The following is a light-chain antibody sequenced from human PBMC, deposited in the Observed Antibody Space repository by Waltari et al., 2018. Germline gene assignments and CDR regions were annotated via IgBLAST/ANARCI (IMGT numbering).Light chain of an antibody. V-gene: IGLV2-14*01. CDR1: NSSVGSYNF. CDR2: EVT. J-gene: IGLJ1*01. CDR3: SSYTTSRTYV. Sequence: QSALTQPASVSGSPGQSITIPCPGTNSSVGSYNFVPWYQQHPGEAPKLMIFEVTNRPSGVSNRFSGSKSGNTASLIISGLQGEDEADYYCSSYTTSRTYVFGTGTKVTVL.